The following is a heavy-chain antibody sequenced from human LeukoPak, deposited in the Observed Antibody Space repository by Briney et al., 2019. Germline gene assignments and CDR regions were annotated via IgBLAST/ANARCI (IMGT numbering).Heavy chain of an antibody. CDR3: AQLRGSHLSRSYFDP. Sequence: GESLKISCKDSGYSFPSYWIAWVRQMSGKGLEWMGIIYPGDSDTRYSPSFQGQVTISADKSINTAYLQWSSLRASDTAMYYCAQLRGSHLSRSYFDPWAREPWSPSPQ. D-gene: IGHD1-26*01. CDR1: GYSFPSYW. V-gene: IGHV5-51*01. CDR2: IYPGDSDT. J-gene: IGHJ4*02.